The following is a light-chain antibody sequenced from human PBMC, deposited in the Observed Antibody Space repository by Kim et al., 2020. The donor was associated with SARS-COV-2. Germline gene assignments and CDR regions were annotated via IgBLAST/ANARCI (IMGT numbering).Light chain of an antibody. Sequence: PSLGDRVSITCRASQSISGWLAWYQQKPGKAPKLLIYKASTLETGVPSSFSGSGSGTEFTLTISSLQPDDFATYYCQQYNTYPLTFGGGTKVDIK. V-gene: IGKV1-5*03. CDR2: KAS. CDR3: QQYNTYPLT. J-gene: IGKJ4*01. CDR1: QSISGW.